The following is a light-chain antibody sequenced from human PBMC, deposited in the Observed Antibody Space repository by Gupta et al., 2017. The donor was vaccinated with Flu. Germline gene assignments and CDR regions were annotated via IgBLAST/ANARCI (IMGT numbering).Light chain of an antibody. J-gene: IGLJ2*01. CDR1: SGGIASNY. Sequence: NFMLTQPHSVSESPGKTVTISCTRSSGGIASNYVQWYQQRPGSAPTTVIYEYNQRPSGVPDRFSGSIDSSSNSASLAISGLKPEDESDYYCQSYDGTEWVFGGGTKLTVL. CDR2: EYN. CDR3: QSYDGTEWV. V-gene: IGLV6-57*03.